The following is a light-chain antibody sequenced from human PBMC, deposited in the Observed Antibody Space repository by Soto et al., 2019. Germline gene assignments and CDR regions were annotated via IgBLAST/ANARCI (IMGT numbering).Light chain of an antibody. V-gene: IGLV1-44*01. CDR1: RSNSGSNT. CDR2: SNN. CDR3: SVWDDSRNGYV. J-gene: IGLJ1*01. Sequence: QSVLTQPPSPSGSPGQRVTISFSGSRSNSGSNTVNWAQQLPGTAPKLLIYSNNQRPSGVPDRFSGSKSGTSASLAISGLQSEDEADYYCSVWDDSRNGYVFGTGTKVTV.